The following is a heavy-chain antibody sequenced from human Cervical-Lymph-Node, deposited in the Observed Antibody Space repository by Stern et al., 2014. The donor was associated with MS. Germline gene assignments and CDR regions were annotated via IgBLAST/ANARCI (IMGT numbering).Heavy chain of an antibody. CDR1: GFSLSTSGMR. D-gene: IGHD3-3*01. J-gene: IGHJ4*02. Sequence: QVTLRESGPALVKPTQTLTLTCTFSGFSLSTSGMRVSWIRQPPGKALEWLARLDWDDDKFYSTSLKTRLTISKDISKNQVVLTMTNMDPVDTATYYCARSPPYYEFWNDYYYFDYWGQGTLVAVSS. CDR3: ARSPPYYEFWNDYYYFDY. V-gene: IGHV2-70*04. CDR2: LDWDDDK.